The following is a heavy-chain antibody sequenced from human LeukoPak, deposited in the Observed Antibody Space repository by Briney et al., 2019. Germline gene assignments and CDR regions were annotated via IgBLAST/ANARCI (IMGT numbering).Heavy chain of an antibody. J-gene: IGHJ6*02. CDR3: AKEGYDFWSGYLIPRFYYYSMDV. Sequence: PGGSLRLSCAASGFTFSSYAMGWVRQAPGKGLEWVSAISGSGGSTYYADSVKGRFTISRDNSKNTLYLQMNSLRAEDTAVYYCAKEGYDFWSGYLIPRFYYYSMDVWGQGTTVTVSS. CDR1: GFTFSSYA. D-gene: IGHD3/OR15-3a*01. CDR2: ISGSGGST. V-gene: IGHV3-23*01.